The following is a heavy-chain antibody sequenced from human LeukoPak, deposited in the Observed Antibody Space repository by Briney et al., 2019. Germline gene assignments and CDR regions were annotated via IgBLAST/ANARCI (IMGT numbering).Heavy chain of an antibody. J-gene: IGHJ6*03. CDR2: VDHTGST. Sequence: SETLSLTCTVSDDSITMYYWTWIRQPPGKGLEWIGYVDHTGSTKFNPSLNGRVSISRNTSNNFFSLRLRSVTAADAAVYFCARGRVSSSTWYSTYYYFFYMDFWGKGTTVTVSS. CDR3: ARGRVSSSTWYSTYYYFFYMDF. V-gene: IGHV4-59*01. CDR1: DDSITMYY. D-gene: IGHD4-11*01.